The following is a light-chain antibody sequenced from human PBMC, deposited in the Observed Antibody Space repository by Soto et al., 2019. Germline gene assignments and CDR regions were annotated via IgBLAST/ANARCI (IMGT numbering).Light chain of an antibody. V-gene: IGLV2-14*01. Sequence: QSALTQPASVSGSPGQSITISCTGSSSDIGGYNYVSWYQQYPGKAPKLIIYEVSNRPSGISNRFSASKSGNTASLTISGLPAEDETDYYCSSFTDSDTWVFGGGTKVTVL. CDR2: EVS. J-gene: IGLJ3*02. CDR3: SSFTDSDTWV. CDR1: SSDIGGYNY.